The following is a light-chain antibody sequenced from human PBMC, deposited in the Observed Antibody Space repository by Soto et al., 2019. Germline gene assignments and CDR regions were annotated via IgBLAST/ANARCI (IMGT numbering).Light chain of an antibody. CDR2: AAS. Sequence: EIVLTQSPGTLCLSPGERATLSCRASQSVSSNYLAWYQQKPGQAPRLLIYAASSRATGIPDRFSGGGSGTDFTLTISRLEPEDFAVYYCQQYGSSRRTFGQGTKVEIK. J-gene: IGKJ1*01. CDR3: QQYGSSRRT. CDR1: QSVSSNY. V-gene: IGKV3-20*01.